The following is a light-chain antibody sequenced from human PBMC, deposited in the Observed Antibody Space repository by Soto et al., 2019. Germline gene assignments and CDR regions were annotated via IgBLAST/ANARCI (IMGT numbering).Light chain of an antibody. CDR2: GAS. V-gene: IGKV3-20*01. CDR3: QQYGTSPPT. Sequence: EIVLTQSPGSLSLSPGERATLSCRASQSVSNNYLAWYQQKPGQAPRLLIYGASSRATGIPDRFSGSGSGTDFTLTISRLQAEDFAVYSCQQYGTSPPTFGQGTKVEIK. CDR1: QSVSNNY. J-gene: IGKJ1*01.